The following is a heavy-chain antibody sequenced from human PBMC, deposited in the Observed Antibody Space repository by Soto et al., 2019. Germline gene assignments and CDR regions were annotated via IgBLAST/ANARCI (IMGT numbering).Heavy chain of an antibody. CDR3: ARDRAYSGYDYFDY. Sequence: GASVKVSCKASGGTFGSYAITWVRQAPGQGLEWMGGIIPIFGRANYAQKFQGRVTITADESTSTAYMELSSLRSEDTAVYYCARDRAYSGYDYFDYWGQGTLVTVSS. D-gene: IGHD5-12*01. J-gene: IGHJ4*02. V-gene: IGHV1-69*13. CDR1: GGTFGSYA. CDR2: IIPIFGRA.